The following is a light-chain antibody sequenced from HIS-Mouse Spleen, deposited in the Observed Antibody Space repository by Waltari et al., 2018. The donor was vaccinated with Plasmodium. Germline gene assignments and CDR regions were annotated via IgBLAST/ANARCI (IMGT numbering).Light chain of an antibody. CDR2: GAS. V-gene: IGKV3-20*01. CDR3: QQYGSSPYT. Sequence: EIVLTQSPGTLSLSPGERATLSCRARQSVRRSYLAWYKQKPGQAPRLLIYGASSRATGIPDRFSGSGSGTDFTLTISRLEPEDFAVYYCQQYGSSPYTFGQGTKLEIK. J-gene: IGKJ2*01. CDR1: QSVRRSY.